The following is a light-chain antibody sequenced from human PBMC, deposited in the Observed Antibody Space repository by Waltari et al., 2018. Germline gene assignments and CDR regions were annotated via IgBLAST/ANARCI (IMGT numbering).Light chain of an antibody. J-gene: IGLJ1*01. V-gene: IGLV1-44*01. CDR2: SNK. CDR1: SSNIGSNT. Sequence: QSVLTQPPSASGTPGQRVTISCSGSSSNIGSNTVNWYQQPPGTAPKLLIYSNKQRPSVVPDRFSGAKSGTSSSLAISGLQSEDEADYYCAAWDASLNGFYVFGTGTKVTVL. CDR3: AAWDASLNGFYV.